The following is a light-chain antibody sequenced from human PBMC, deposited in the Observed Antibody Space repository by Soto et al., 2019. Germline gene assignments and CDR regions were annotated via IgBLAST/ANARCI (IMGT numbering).Light chain of an antibody. CDR2: LNSDGSH. V-gene: IGLV4-69*01. Sequence: QPVLTQSPSASASLGASVKLTCALSSGHSSYAFAWHQQQPEKGPRALMKLNSDGSHTRGDGIPDRFSGSSSGAERYLTISSLQSEDEADYYCQTWGTGILVFGGGTKLTVL. CDR3: QTWGTGILV. CDR1: SGHSSYA. J-gene: IGLJ3*02.